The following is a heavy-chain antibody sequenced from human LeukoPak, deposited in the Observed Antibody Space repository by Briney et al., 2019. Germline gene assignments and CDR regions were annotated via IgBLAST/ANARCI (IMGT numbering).Heavy chain of an antibody. J-gene: IGHJ5*02. CDR2: MYCCGRT. CDR3: ARDEAYYYGSGSYISFDP. D-gene: IGHD3-10*01. CDR1: VDSITRCRDY. Sequence: SETLSLTCTVSVDSITRCRDYWSWIRRPAGEGLVWIGRMYCCGRTSCNRAVKVRLTMSPDTSKTQFSLSLTSVTAADTAVYYCARDEAYYYGSGSYISFDPWGQGTLVTVSS. V-gene: IGHV4-61*02.